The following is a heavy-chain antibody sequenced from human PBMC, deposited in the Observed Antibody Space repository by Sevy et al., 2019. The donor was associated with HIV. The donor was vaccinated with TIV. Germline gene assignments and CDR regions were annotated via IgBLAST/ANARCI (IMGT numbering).Heavy chain of an antibody. CDR2: IRSKANSYAT. CDR3: TTGFTYYYGSGSTHASNYYYYGMDV. J-gene: IGHJ6*02. V-gene: IGHV3-73*01. CDR1: GFTLRNYA. Sequence: GGSLRLSCAASGFTLRNYAMSWVRQAPGKGLEWVGRIRSKANSYATAYAASVKGRFTISRDDSKNTAYLQMNSLKTEETAVYYCTTGFTYYYGSGSTHASNYYYYGMDVWGQGTTVTVSS. D-gene: IGHD3-10*01.